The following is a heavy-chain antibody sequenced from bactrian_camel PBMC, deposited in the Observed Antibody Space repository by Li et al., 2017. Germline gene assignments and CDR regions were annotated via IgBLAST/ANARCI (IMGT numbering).Heavy chain of an antibody. CDR3: ATGSGWWTDFAY. CDR1: GFTSGLTFSNYA. V-gene: IGHV3S40*01. J-gene: IGHJ6*01. CDR2: INSGGGKT. Sequence: DVQLVESGGGLVQPGGSLRLSCAASGFTSGLTFSNYAMSWVRQAPGKGLEWVSGINSGGGKTYYARSVSGRFTISRDNAKNTVYLQMSTLKSEDTALYYCATGSGWWTDFAYWGQGTQVTVS. D-gene: IGHD6*01.